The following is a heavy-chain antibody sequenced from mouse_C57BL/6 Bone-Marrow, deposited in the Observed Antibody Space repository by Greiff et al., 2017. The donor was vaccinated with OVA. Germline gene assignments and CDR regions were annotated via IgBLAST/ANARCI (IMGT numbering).Heavy chain of an antibody. D-gene: IGHD1-1*01. V-gene: IGHV5-17*01. CDR2: ISSGSSTI. CDR3: ARGDYYGSSYVFDY. Sequence: DVKLVESGGGLVKPGGSLKLSCAASGFTFSDYGMHWVRQAPEKGLEWVAYISSGSSTIYYADKVKGRFTISRDNAKSTLYLQMTSLRSEDTAMYYCARGDYYGSSYVFDYWGQGTTLTVSS. J-gene: IGHJ2*01. CDR1: GFTFSDYG.